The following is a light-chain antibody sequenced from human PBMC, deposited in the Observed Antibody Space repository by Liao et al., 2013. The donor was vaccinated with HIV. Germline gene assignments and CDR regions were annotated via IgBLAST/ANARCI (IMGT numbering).Light chain of an antibody. J-gene: IGLJ2*01. Sequence: SYELTQSPSASVAPGKTASITCGGDSIGSKSVHWYQRKPGQAPVLVIYYDSDRPSGIPERFSGSNSGNTATLTISGTQAMDEADYYCQAWDSSTDVVFGGGTKLTVL. CDR3: QAWDSSTDVV. CDR2: YDS. CDR1: SIGSKS. V-gene: IGLV3-21*01.